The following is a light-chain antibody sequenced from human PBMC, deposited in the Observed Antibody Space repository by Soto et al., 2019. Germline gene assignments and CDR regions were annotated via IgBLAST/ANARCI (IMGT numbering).Light chain of an antibody. J-gene: IGLJ2*01. Sequence: QSVLTQPASVSGSPGPSITISCTGTSSDVGCYNYVSWYQQHPGKAPKLMIYDVSNRPSGVSNRFSGSKSGNTASQTISGLQAEDEADYYCSSYTSSSTVVFGGGTKLTVL. CDR1: SSDVGCYNY. CDR2: DVS. V-gene: IGLV2-14*01. CDR3: SSYTSSSTVV.